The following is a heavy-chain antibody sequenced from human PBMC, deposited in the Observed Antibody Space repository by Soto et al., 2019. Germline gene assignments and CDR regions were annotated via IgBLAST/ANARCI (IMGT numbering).Heavy chain of an antibody. J-gene: IGHJ4*02. CDR3: AKDNSVTTSSHFDY. CDR2: ISGSGGST. CDR1: GFTFNNYA. D-gene: IGHD4-17*01. V-gene: IGHV3-23*01. Sequence: EVQLLESGGGLVQPGGSLRLSCAASGFTFNNYAMSWVRQAPGKGLEWVSGISGSGGSTYYADSVKGRFTISRDNSKNTLYLQMHSLRAEDAALYYCAKDNSVTTSSHFDYWGQGTLVTVSS.